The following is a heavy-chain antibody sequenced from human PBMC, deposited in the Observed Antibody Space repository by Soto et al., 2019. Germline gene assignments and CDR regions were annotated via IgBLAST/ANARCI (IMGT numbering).Heavy chain of an antibody. J-gene: IGHJ4*02. Sequence: PSETMSLTCTVSGGSISSGGYYWSWIRQHPGKGLEWIGYIFYSGSTYYNPSLKSRVTISVDTSKNQFSLKLSSVTAADTAVYFCAIILTGTVHDFWGQGTLVTVSS. D-gene: IGHD1-20*01. CDR2: IFYSGST. CDR1: GGSISSGGYY. V-gene: IGHV4-31*03. CDR3: AIILTGTVHDF.